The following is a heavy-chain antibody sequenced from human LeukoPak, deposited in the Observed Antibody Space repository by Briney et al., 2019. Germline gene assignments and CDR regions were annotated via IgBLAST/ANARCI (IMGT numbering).Heavy chain of an antibody. CDR2: IKQDGSEK. J-gene: IGHJ4*02. D-gene: IGHD5-12*01. Sequence: GGSLRLSCAASGFTFSNYWMSWVRQAPGKGLEWVANIKQDGSEKYYVDSVKGRFTISRDNAKNSLYLQMNSLRAEDTAVYYCARDRRSGYYFDYWGQGTLVTVSS. CDR1: GFTFSNYW. CDR3: ARDRRSGYYFDY. V-gene: IGHV3-7*01.